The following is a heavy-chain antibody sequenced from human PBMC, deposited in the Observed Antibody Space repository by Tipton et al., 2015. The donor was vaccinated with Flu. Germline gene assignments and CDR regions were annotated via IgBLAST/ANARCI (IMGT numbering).Heavy chain of an antibody. J-gene: IGHJ4*02. CDR1: GFTFSSSW. D-gene: IGHD2-8*01. V-gene: IGHV3-74*01. CDR3: AKDAWSQGAVHPFFDY. CDR2: INADGSGT. Sequence: SLRLSCAASGFTFSSSWMHWVRQTPGKGLVWVSEINADGSGTSYADSVKGRFTISRDNSKNTVYLQMNSLNAEDTAVYYCAKDAWSQGAVHPFFDYWGQGTLVTVSS.